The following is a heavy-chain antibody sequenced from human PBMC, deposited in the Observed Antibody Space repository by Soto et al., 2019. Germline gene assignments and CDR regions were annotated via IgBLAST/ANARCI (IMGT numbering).Heavy chain of an antibody. CDR1: GGSISSYY. CDR3: AKYYDFWSGYFGP. D-gene: IGHD3-3*01. Sequence: SETLSLTCTVSGGSISSYYWSWIRQPPGKGLEWIGYIYYSGSTNYNPSLKSRVTISVDTSKNQFSLKLSSVTAADTAVYYCAKYYDFWSGYFGPWGQGTLVTVSS. V-gene: IGHV4-59*01. CDR2: IYYSGST. J-gene: IGHJ5*02.